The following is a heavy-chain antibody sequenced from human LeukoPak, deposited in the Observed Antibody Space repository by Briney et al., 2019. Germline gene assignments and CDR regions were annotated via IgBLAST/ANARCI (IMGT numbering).Heavy chain of an antibody. V-gene: IGHV3-30-3*01. CDR3: ARDPLFMTYFDY. D-gene: IGHD3-16*01. J-gene: IGHJ4*02. CDR1: GFTFSSYA. Sequence: GSLRLSCAASGFTFSSYAMHWVRQAPGKGLEWVAVISFDGSNNYYADSVKGRFTISRDNSKNTLYLQMNSLRAEDTAVYYCARDPLFMTYFDYWGQGTLVTVSS. CDR2: ISFDGSNN.